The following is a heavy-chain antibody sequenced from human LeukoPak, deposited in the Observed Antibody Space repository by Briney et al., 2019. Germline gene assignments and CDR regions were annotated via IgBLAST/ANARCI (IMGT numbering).Heavy chain of an antibody. Sequence: GGSLRLSCAASGFTFSSYGMHWVRQPPGKGMEWVAAIWYDGSNKYYADPVKGRFTISRDNSKNTRYLQMNSLRVEDTAVYYCARDLVPIAVAGTGDYWGQGNLVTVSS. CDR3: ARDLVPIAVAGTGDY. CDR2: IWYDGSNK. J-gene: IGHJ4*02. V-gene: IGHV3-33*01. D-gene: IGHD6-19*01. CDR1: GFTFSSYG.